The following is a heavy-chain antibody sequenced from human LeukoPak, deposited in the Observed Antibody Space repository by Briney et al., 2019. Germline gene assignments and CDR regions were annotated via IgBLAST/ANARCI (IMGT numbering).Heavy chain of an antibody. Sequence: GGSLRLSCAASGFTFSSYAMSWVRQAPGKGLEWVSAINTNGGSTYYADSVKGRFTISRDNSKSTLYLQMNSLRAEDTAVYYCARSAGRYYYYGVDVWGQETTVTVSS. CDR1: GFTFSSYA. V-gene: IGHV3-23*01. CDR2: INTNGGST. CDR3: ARSAGRYYYYGVDV. J-gene: IGHJ6*02.